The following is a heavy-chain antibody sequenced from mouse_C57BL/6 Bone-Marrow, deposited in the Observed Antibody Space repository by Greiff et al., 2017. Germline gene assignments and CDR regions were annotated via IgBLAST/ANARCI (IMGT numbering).Heavy chain of an antibody. CDR1: GFTFSSYG. CDR3: ARQAY. CDR2: ISSGGSYT. V-gene: IGHV5-6*01. Sequence: EVKVVESGGDLVKPGGSLKLSCAASGFTFSSYGMSWVRQTPDKRLEWVATISSGGSYTYYPDSVKGRFTISRDNAKNTLYLQMSSLKSEDTAMYFCARQAYWGQGTSVTVSS. J-gene: IGHJ4*01.